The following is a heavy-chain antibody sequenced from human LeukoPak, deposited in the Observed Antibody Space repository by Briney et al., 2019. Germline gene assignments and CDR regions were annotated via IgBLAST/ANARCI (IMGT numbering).Heavy chain of an antibody. Sequence: ASVKVSCKASGGTFSNYGISWVRQAPGQGLEWMGGIIPIFGSANYARKFRDRVTITADESTSTAYMELRSLRSEDTALYYCARGTDYYGSGSYYYYFDSWGQGTLVTVSS. J-gene: IGHJ4*02. CDR2: IIPIFGSA. CDR1: GGTFSNYG. D-gene: IGHD3-10*01. V-gene: IGHV1-69*01. CDR3: ARGTDYYGSGSYYYYFDS.